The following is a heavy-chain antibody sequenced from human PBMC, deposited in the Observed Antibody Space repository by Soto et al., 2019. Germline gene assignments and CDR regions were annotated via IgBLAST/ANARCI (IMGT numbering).Heavy chain of an antibody. CDR2: INHSGST. J-gene: IGHJ4*02. CDR3: ARARKDIVVVVAATPFDY. CDR1: GGSFSGYY. D-gene: IGHD2-15*01. Sequence: SETLSLTCAVYGGSFSGYYWSWIRQPPGKGLEWIGEINHSGSTNYNPSLKSRVTISVDTSKNQFSLKLSSVTAADTAVYYCARARKDIVVVVAATPFDYWGQGTLVTVSS. V-gene: IGHV4-34*01.